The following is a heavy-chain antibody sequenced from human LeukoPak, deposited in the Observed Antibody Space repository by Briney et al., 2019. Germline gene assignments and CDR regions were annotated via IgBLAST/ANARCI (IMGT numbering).Heavy chain of an antibody. CDR3: ARHRGIGSGLDY. D-gene: IGHD6-19*01. J-gene: IGHJ4*02. CDR1: GFTFSSYS. Sequence: PGGSLRLSCAASGFTFSSYSMNWVRQAPGKGLEWVSSISSSSSYIYYADSVKGRFTISRDNAKNSLYLQMNSLRAEDTPVYYCARHRGIGSGLDYWGQGTLVTVSS. V-gene: IGHV3-21*01. CDR2: ISSSSSYI.